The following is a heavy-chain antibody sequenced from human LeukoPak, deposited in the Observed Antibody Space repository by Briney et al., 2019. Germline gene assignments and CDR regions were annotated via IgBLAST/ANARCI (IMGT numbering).Heavy chain of an antibody. V-gene: IGHV3-21*01. CDR2: ISSSSSYI. Sequence: GGSLRLSCAASGFTVSSNYMSWVRQAPGKGLEWVSSISSSSSYIYYADSVKGRFTISRDNAKNSLYLQMNSLRAKDTAVYYCARDSDILTGYYPAPYFDYWGQGTLVTVSS. CDR3: ARDSDILTGYYPAPYFDY. D-gene: IGHD3-9*01. CDR1: GFTVSSNY. J-gene: IGHJ4*02.